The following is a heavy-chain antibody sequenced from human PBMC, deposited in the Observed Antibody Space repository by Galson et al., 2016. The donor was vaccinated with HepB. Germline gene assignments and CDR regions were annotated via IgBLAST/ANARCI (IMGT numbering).Heavy chain of an antibody. CDR1: GFTFSGFA. Sequence: SLRLSCAASGFTFSGFAMHWVRQVPGKGLECVSAIRSIGGRTKYADSVKGRFSISGDNSKNTLYLQMSSLRTEDTAVYYCVKETRLGSSDPIVDYWGKGTLVTVSS. V-gene: IGHV3-64D*06. CDR2: IRSIGGRT. J-gene: IGHJ4*02. D-gene: IGHD6-13*01. CDR3: VKETRLGSSDPIVDY.